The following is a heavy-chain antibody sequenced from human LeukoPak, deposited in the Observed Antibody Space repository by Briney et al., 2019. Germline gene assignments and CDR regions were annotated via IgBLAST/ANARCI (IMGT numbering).Heavy chain of an antibody. CDR2: IYTSGST. CDR1: GGSISSYY. J-gene: IGHJ4*02. D-gene: IGHD3-3*01. CDR3: ARLSGYHIPHEYYFDY. V-gene: IGHV4-4*09. Sequence: SETLSLTCTVSGGSISSYYWSWIRQPPGKGLEWIGYIYTSGSTNYNPSLKSRVTISVDTSKNQFSLKLSSVTAADTAVYYCARLSGYHIPHEYYFDYWGQGTLVTVSS.